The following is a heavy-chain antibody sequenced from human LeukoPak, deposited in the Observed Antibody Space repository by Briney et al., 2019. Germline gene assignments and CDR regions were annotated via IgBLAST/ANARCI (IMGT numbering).Heavy chain of an antibody. Sequence: PGGSLRLSCAASGFTFTTYAMSWVRQTPGKGLEWVSTFSGSVDTTYHADSVKGRFTISRDNSKNTLYLQMNSLRAEDTAVYYCARDPSRTTVTFDYWGQGTLVTVSS. CDR2: FSGSVDTT. D-gene: IGHD4-17*01. V-gene: IGHV3-23*01. CDR1: GFTFTTYA. CDR3: ARDPSRTTVTFDY. J-gene: IGHJ4*02.